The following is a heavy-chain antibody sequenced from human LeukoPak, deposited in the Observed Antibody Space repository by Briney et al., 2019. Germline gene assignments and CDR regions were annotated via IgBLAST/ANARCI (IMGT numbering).Heavy chain of an antibody. V-gene: IGHV3-33*01. CDR3: ARSQGKIGDVVDY. CDR1: GFTFSDYG. D-gene: IGHD3-16*01. Sequence: GRSLGLSCAASGFTFSDYGMHWVRQAPGKGLEWVAVIWYDGTNKYYGGSVKGRFTISRDNSKNMLYLQMNSLRAEDTAVYYCARSQGKIGDVVDYWGQGTLVTVSS. J-gene: IGHJ4*02. CDR2: IWYDGTNK.